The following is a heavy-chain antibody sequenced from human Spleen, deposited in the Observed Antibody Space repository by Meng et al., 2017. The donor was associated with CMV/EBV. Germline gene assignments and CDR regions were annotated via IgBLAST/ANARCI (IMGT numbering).Heavy chain of an antibody. CDR1: GGSFSGYY. V-gene: IGHV4-59*01. J-gene: IGHJ6*02. CDR2: IYYSGST. CDR3: ARFVGAAVRGGYGMDV. Sequence: SETLSLTCAVYGGSFSGYYWSWIRQPPGKGLEWIGYIYYSGSTNYNPSLKSRVTISVDTSKNQFSLKLSSVTAADTAVYYCARFVGAAVRGGYGMDVWGQGTTVTVSS. D-gene: IGHD3-10*01.